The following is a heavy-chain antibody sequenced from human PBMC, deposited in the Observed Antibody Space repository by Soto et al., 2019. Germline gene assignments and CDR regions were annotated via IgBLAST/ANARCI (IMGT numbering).Heavy chain of an antibody. V-gene: IGHV3-9*01. D-gene: IGHD3-16*01. Sequence: SLRLSCAVSGFTFDDNAMHWVRQAPEKGLEWGSGINWKSDIGYADSVKGRFTISRDNAENSLYLQMNSLRAEDTALYYCAISQDRGGRTTFIYWGQGTQVTVSS. CDR1: GFTFDDNA. J-gene: IGHJ4*02. CDR3: AISQDRGGRTTFIY. CDR2: INWKSDI.